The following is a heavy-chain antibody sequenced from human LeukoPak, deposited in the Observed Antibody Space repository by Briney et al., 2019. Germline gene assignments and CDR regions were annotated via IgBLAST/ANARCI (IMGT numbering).Heavy chain of an antibody. CDR1: GGSISSYY. Sequence: KPSETPSPTRTVPGGSISSYYWSWIRPPPGEGLGWIWDIYYSGSTNYNPSLKSRVTISVDTSKNQFSLKLSSVTAADTAVYYCARRAAAGTRGYYYGMDVWGQGTTVTVSS. CDR2: IYYSGST. CDR3: ARRAAAGTRGYYYGMDV. V-gene: IGHV4-59*01. J-gene: IGHJ6*02. D-gene: IGHD6-13*01.